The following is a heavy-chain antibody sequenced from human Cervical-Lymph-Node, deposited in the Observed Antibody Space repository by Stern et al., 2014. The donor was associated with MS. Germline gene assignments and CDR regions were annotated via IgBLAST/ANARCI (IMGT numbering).Heavy chain of an antibody. CDR1: GFTFSRYT. CDR2: ISYDGNSK. V-gene: IGHV3-30-3*01. CDR3: ARDGRSV. J-gene: IGHJ4*02. Sequence: VQLVECGGGVVQPGRSLRLSCAGSGFTFSRYTMHWVRQAPGKGLEWVAVISYDGNSKFYADSVKGRFTISRDNSKNTLFLQMNSLRTEDTAVYYCARDGRSVWGQGTLVTVSS.